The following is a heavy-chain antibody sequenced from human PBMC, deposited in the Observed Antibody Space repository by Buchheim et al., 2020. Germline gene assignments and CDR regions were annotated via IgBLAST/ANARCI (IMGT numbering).Heavy chain of an antibody. V-gene: IGHV3-48*03. J-gene: IGHJ4*02. D-gene: IGHD5-18*01. CDR1: GFTFSSYE. CDR2: ISSSGSTI. CDR3: AREVQAVDTAMVAFDY. Sequence: EVQLVESGGGLVQPGGSLRLSCAASGFTFSSYEMNWVRQAPGKGLEWVSYISSSGSTIYYADSVKGRFTISRDNAKNSLYLQMNSLRAEDTAVYYCAREVQAVDTAMVAFDYWGQGTL.